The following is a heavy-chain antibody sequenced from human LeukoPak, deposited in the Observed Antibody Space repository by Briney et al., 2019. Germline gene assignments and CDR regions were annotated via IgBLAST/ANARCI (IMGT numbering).Heavy chain of an antibody. CDR1: GGSISSYY. Sequence: SETLSLTCTVSGGSISSYYWSWIRQPPGKGLEWIGEINHSGSTNYNPSLKSRVTISVDTSKNQFSLKLSSVTAADTAVYYCARDLHPQSQSGYSSSWYAEYFQHWGQGTLVTVSS. J-gene: IGHJ1*01. CDR3: ARDLHPQSQSGYSSSWYAEYFQH. CDR2: INHSGST. V-gene: IGHV4-34*01. D-gene: IGHD6-13*01.